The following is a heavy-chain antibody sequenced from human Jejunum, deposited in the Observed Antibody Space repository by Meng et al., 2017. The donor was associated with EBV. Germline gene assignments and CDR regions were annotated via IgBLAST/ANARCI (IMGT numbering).Heavy chain of an antibody. Sequence: QGQLQQWGAGMVKPSETLALTCAVYRGSFSGYYWSWIRQHPGKGLEWIGEINHSGSTNYNPSLRSRVTISVETSKNQFSLRLNSVTAADTAVYYCARVAFSYTTLSLDSWGQGTLVTVSS. V-gene: IGHV4-34*02. D-gene: IGHD3-16*02. CDR2: INHSGST. CDR3: ARVAFSYTTLSLDS. CDR1: RGSFSGYY. J-gene: IGHJ4*02.